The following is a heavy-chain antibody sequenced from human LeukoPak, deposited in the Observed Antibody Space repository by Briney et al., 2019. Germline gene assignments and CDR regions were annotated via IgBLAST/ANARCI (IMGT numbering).Heavy chain of an antibody. V-gene: IGHV4-4*07. CDR3: ARGRYCSADICSGGDAFDI. Sequence: KPSETLSLTCTVSGGSINNYYWSWIRQPAGKGLEWIGRIYTRGSTNYNPSLKSRVTMSVDTPKNQFSLKLSSVTAAVTAVYYCARGRYCSADICSGGDAFDIWGQGTMVSVSS. J-gene: IGHJ3*02. CDR1: GGSINNYY. D-gene: IGHD2-15*01. CDR2: IYTRGST.